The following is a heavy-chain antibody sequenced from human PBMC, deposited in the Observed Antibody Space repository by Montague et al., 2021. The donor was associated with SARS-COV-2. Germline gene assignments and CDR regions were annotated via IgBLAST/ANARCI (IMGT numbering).Heavy chain of an antibody. CDR2: INYSGST. CDR3: AGAPIYRSSWYAYFDY. D-gene: IGHD6-13*01. Sequence: SETLSLTCTVSGDSMNNYYCCWIRQPPGKGLEWIGYINYSGSTHXNPSLQSRVTLSKDTSKNQFSLRLTSVTAAATAMYFCAGAPIYRSSWYAYFDYWGQGTLVTVSS. V-gene: IGHV4-59*01. CDR1: GDSMNNYY. J-gene: IGHJ4*02.